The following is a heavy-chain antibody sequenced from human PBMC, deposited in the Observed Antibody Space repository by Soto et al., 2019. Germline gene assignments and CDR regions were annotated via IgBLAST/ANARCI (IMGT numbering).Heavy chain of an antibody. Sequence: PSETLSLTCTVSGGSISSGGYYWSWIRQHPGKGLEWIGYIYYSGSTYYNPSLKSRVTISVDTSKNQFSLKLSSVTAADTAVYYCARGVRSSYLNFDYWGQGTLVTVAS. CDR3: ARGVRSSYLNFDY. CDR1: GGSISSGGYY. V-gene: IGHV4-31*03. J-gene: IGHJ4*02. CDR2: IYYSGST. D-gene: IGHD6-6*01.